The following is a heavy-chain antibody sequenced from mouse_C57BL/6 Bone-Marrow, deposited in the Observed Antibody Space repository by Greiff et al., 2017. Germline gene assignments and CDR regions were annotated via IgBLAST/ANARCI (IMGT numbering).Heavy chain of an antibody. Sequence: QVQLQQPGAELVMPGASVKLSCKASGYTFTSYWMHWVKQRPGQGLEWIGELDPSDSYTNYNQKFKGKSTLTVDKSSSTAYMQLSSLTSEDSAVYYYARPIYDGYPWYFDVWGTGTTVTVSS. CDR3: ARPIYDGYPWYFDV. V-gene: IGHV1-69*01. D-gene: IGHD2-3*01. CDR2: LDPSDSYT. CDR1: GYTFTSYW. J-gene: IGHJ1*03.